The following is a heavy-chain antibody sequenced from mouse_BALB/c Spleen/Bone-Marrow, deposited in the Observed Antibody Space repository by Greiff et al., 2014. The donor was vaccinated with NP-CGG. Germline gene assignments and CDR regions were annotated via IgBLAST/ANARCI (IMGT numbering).Heavy chain of an antibody. D-gene: IGHD2-10*02. CDR1: GYTFTSYV. Sequence: VQLQQSGPELVKPGASVKMSCKASGYTFTSYVMHWVKQKPGQGLEWIGYIHPYNDGTKYNEKFKGKATPTSDKSSSTAYMELSSLTSEDSAVYYCARRYGNYYFDYWGQGTTLTVSS. CDR2: IHPYNDGT. J-gene: IGHJ2*01. V-gene: IGHV1-14*01. CDR3: ARRYGNYYFDY.